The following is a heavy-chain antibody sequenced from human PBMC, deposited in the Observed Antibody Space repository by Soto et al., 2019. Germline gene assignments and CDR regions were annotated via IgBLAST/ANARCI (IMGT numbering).Heavy chain of an antibody. V-gene: IGHV4-31*03. D-gene: IGHD6-13*01. CDR1: GGSISSGGYY. CDR2: IYYSGST. CDR3: ARSQGGAAADLGYCFDY. Sequence: PSETLSLTCTVSGGSISSGGYYWSWIRQHPGKGLGWIGYIYYSGSTYYNPSLKSRVTISVDTSKNQFSLKLSSVTAADTAVYYCARSQGGAAADLGYCFDYWGQGTLVTVSS. J-gene: IGHJ4*02.